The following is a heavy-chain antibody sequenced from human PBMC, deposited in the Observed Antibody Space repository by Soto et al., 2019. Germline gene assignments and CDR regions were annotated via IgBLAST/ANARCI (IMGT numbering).Heavy chain of an antibody. CDR3: ARPESIKSWGNGPDS. J-gene: IGHJ5*01. V-gene: IGHV3-23*01. Sequence: EVELLQSGGGLVQPGGSLRLSCAASGFTFNYAMSWVRQAPGKGLEWVSIISASGSNTYYADSVKGRFTISRDNSKNTLYLQMNTLRVEDTAVYYCARPESIKSWGNGPDSWGQGTLVTVSS. D-gene: IGHD3-16*01. CDR2: ISASGSNT. CDR1: GFTFNYA.